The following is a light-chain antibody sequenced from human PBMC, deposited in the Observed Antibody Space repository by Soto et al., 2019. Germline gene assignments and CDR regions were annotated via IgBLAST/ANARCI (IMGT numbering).Light chain of an antibody. CDR1: QSVSSD. CDR2: GAS. V-gene: IGKV3-15*01. Sequence: ESMMKQSPATLSVSPGERATLSCRASQSVSSDLAWYHQKPGQAPRLLIYGASTRATGIPARFSGSGSGTEFTLTINSLQSEDFAVYYCQQRSSWPITFGQGTRLEIK. J-gene: IGKJ5*01. CDR3: QQRSSWPIT.